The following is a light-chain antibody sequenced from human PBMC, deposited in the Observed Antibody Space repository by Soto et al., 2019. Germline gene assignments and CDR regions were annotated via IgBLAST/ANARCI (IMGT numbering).Light chain of an antibody. CDR3: SSYTSSSSPYV. V-gene: IGLV2-14*01. CDR2: DVS. J-gene: IGLJ1*01. Sequence: QSALTQPASVSGSPGQSITISCTGTNSDVGGYNFVSWYQQHPGKAPKLMIYDVSNRPSGVSNRFSGSKSGNTASLNISGLQAEDDADYYCSSYTSSSSPYVFGIGTKLTVL. CDR1: NSDVGGYNF.